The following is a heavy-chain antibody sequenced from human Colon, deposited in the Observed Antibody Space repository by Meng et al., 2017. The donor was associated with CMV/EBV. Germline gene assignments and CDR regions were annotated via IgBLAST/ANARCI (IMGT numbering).Heavy chain of an antibody. V-gene: IGHV3-21*01. CDR2: ITTSSANI. CDR1: GFSISFYS. D-gene: IGHD2-21*01. J-gene: IGHJ4*02. Sequence: LRRSCAASGFSISFYSMQWVRQAPGKGLEWVSSITTSSANIYYADPVKGRFTISRDNARGSVYLQMNSLRAEDTAVYYCAGYSKSSIYWGQGTLVTVSS. CDR3: AGYSKSSIY.